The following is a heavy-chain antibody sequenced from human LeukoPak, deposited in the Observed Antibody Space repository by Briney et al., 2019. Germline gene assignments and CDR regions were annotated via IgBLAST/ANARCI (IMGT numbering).Heavy chain of an antibody. CDR3: AKIDVYGDYVVDAFDI. D-gene: IGHD4-17*01. V-gene: IGHV3-9*01. J-gene: IGHJ3*02. Sequence: GRSLRLSRAASGFTFDDYAMHWVRQAPGKGLEWVSGISWNSGSIGYADSVKGRFTISRDNAKNSLYLQMNSLRAEDTALYYCAKIDVYGDYVVDAFDIWGQGTMVTVSS. CDR2: ISWNSGSI. CDR1: GFTFDDYA.